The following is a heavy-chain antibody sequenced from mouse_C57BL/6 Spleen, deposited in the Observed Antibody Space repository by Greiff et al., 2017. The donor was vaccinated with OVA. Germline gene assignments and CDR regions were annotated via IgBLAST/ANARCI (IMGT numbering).Heavy chain of an antibody. CDR1: GYTFTSYW. Sequence: QVQLQQSGTELVKPGASVKLSCKASGYTFTSYWMHWVKQRPGQGLEWIGNINPSNGGTNYNEKFKSKATLPVDKSSSTAYMQLRRLTSEDSAVYYCARGYSSSSYPAWFAHWGPGTLVTVSA. CDR3: ARGYSSSSYPAWFAH. D-gene: IGHD1-1*01. CDR2: INPSNGGT. J-gene: IGHJ3*01. V-gene: IGHV1-53*01.